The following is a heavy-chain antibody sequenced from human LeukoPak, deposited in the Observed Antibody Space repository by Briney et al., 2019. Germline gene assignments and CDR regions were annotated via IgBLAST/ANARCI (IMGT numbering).Heavy chain of an antibody. CDR1: GGSISSSSHY. D-gene: IGHD1-26*01. CDR3: ARERGEWEDAFDI. V-gene: IGHV4-30-4*08. J-gene: IGHJ3*02. CDR2: IYYSGST. Sequence: SETLSLTCTVSGGSISSSSHYWGWIRQPPGKGLEWIGYIYYSGSTYYNPSLKSRVTISVDTSKNQFSLKLSSVTAADTAVYYCARERGEWEDAFDIWGQGTMVTVSS.